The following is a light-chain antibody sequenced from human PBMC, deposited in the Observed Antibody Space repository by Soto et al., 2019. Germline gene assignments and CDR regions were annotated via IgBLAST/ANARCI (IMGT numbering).Light chain of an antibody. V-gene: IGKV1-39*01. CDR2: AAS. Sequence: DIQMTQSPSPLSASVGDRVTITCRASQSISSYLNWDQQKPGKAPKLLIYAASSLQSVVPSRFSGSGSGTDFPLTISSLQPEDFATYSCQQSYSTPPLTFGGGTKVEIK. CDR3: QQSYSTPPLT. J-gene: IGKJ4*01. CDR1: QSISSY.